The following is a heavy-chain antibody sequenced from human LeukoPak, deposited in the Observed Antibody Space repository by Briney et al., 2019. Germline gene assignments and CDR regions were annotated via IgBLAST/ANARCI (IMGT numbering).Heavy chain of an antibody. J-gene: IGHJ4*02. D-gene: IGHD3-3*01. CDR1: GGSISSNNYY. Sequence: SETLSLTCTVSGGSISSNNYYWSWIRQPAGKGLEWIGHIYSTGNTTYNPSLKSRVTISVDTSKNQFSLKLNSVTAADTAMYYCAREKSDFWSGPSWLYFFDYWGQGTLVTVSS. CDR2: IYSTGNT. V-gene: IGHV4-61*09. CDR3: AREKSDFWSGPSWLYFFDY.